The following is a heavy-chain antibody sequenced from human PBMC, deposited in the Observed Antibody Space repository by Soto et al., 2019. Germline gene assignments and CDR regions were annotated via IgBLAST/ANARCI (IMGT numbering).Heavy chain of an antibody. V-gene: IGHV5-51*01. Sequence: GESLKISCKGSGYTFTSFWIAWVRQMPGKGLEWMGAIYPGDSDIRYSPSFEGQVTISADKSISTAYLQWSSLKASDTAIYYCASPRGYSYSPFDFWGQGTLVTVSS. D-gene: IGHD5-18*01. CDR1: GYTFTSFW. J-gene: IGHJ4*02. CDR2: IYPGDSDI. CDR3: ASPRGYSYSPFDF.